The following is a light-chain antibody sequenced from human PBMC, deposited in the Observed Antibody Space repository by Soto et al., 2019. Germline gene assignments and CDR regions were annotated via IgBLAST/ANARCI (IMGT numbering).Light chain of an antibody. CDR3: GSYTTSSNYV. CDR1: TSDVDAYNY. V-gene: IGLV2-14*01. Sequence: QSVLTQPASLSGSPGQSITISCTGTTSDVDAYNYVSWYQQHPGKAPKLMIYDVSNRPSGVSSRFSGSKSGNTASLTISGLQAEDEADYYCGSYTTSSNYVSGTGTKVTVL. J-gene: IGLJ1*01. CDR2: DVS.